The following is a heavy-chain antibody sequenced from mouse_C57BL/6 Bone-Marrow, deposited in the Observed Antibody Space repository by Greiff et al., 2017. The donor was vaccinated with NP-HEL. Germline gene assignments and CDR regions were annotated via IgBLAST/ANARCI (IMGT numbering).Heavy chain of an antibody. J-gene: IGHJ3*01. Sequence: VQLQQSGAELAKPGASVKLSCKASGYTFTSYWMHWVKQRPGQGLEWIGYINPSSGYTKYNQKFKDKATLTADKYSSTAYMQLSSLTYEDSAVYYCAERDGNPWFAYWGQGTLVTVSA. CDR3: AERDGNPWFAY. V-gene: IGHV1-7*01. D-gene: IGHD2-1*01. CDR1: GYTFTSYW. CDR2: INPSSGYT.